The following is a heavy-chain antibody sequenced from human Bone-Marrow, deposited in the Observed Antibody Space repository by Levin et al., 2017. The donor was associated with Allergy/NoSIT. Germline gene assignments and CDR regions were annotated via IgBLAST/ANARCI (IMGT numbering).Heavy chain of an antibody. CDR2: MNPGDSTT. J-gene: IGHJ4*02. CDR1: GYTFANFW. V-gene: IGHV5-51*01. Sequence: PGGSLRLSCKGSGYTFANFWIGWVRQMPGKGLEWMGIMNPGDSTTRYSPSFQGQVTMSADRSISTASLQWRSLKASDTAMYYCTRYRPVPGGNPDYWGQGTLVTVSS. D-gene: IGHD4-23*01. CDR3: TRYRPVPGGNPDY.